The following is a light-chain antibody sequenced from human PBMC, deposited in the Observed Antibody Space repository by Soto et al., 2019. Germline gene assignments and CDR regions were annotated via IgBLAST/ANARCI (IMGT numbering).Light chain of an antibody. CDR2: DVS. V-gene: IGLV2-14*01. CDR1: SSDVGGYNY. J-gene: IGLJ1*01. Sequence: QSALTQPASVSGSPGQSITICFTGTSSDVGGYNYVSWYQQHPGKAPKLMIYDVSNWPSGVSNRFSGSKSGNTASLTISGLQAEDEADYYCSSYTNSSPFVFGTGTKSPS. CDR3: SSYTNSSPFV.